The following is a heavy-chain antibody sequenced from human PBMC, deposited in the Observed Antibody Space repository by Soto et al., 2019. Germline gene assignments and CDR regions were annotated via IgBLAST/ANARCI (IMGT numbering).Heavy chain of an antibody. CDR3: VRDQYSGYDLAL. D-gene: IGHD5-12*01. CDR1: GASIAGGSYY. V-gene: IGHV4-30-4*01. J-gene: IGHJ4*02. Sequence: SETLSLTCSVSGASIAGGSYYWSWVRQAPGKGLEWIGYIPSRGRPFYNPSLTSRGTISADSSKNQLSLQLTSVTAADTAVYYCVRDQYSGYDLALWGQGNLVT. CDR2: IPSRGRP.